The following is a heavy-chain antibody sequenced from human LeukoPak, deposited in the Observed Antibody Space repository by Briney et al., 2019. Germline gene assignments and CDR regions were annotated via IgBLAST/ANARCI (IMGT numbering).Heavy chain of an antibody. CDR3: ASDRDYYDSTGYLFDY. CDR1: GFTFSRYW. V-gene: IGHV3-7*01. J-gene: IGHJ4*02. Sequence: GGSLRLSCAASGFTFSRYWMSWVRQAPGKGLEWVAYIKQDGSEKYYVGSVKGRFTISRDNAKNSVFLQMNSLRAEDTAVYYCASDRDYYDSTGYLFDYWGQGTLVTVSS. CDR2: IKQDGSEK. D-gene: IGHD3-22*01.